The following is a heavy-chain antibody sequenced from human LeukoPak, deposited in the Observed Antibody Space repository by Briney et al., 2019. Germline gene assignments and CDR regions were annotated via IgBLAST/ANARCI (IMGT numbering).Heavy chain of an antibody. V-gene: IGHV4-34*01. CDR3: ARDKRPSSGYYYFDY. CDR1: GGSFSGYY. D-gene: IGHD3-22*01. J-gene: IGHJ4*02. Sequence: SETLSLTCAVYGGSFSGYYWSWIRQPPGKGLEWIGEINRSGSTNYNPSLKSRVTISVDTSKNQFSLKLSSVTAADTAVYYCARDKRPSSGYYYFDYWGQGTLVTVSS. CDR2: INRSGST.